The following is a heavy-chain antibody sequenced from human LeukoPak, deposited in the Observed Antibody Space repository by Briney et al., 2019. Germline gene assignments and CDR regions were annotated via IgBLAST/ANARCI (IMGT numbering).Heavy chain of an antibody. CDR1: GGTFSSYA. J-gene: IGHJ4*02. V-gene: IGHV1-69*04. CDR3: ARAFDDSSTYYFDY. D-gene: IGHD3-22*01. Sequence: GSSVKVSCKASGGTFSSYAISWVRQAPGRGLEWMGRIIPILGIANYAQKFQGRVTITADKSTSTAYMELSSLRSEDTAVYYCARAFDDSSTYYFDYWGQGTLVTVSS. CDR2: IIPILGIA.